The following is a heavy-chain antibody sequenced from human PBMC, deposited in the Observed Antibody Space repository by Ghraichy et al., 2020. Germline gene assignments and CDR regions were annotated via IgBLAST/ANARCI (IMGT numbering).Heavy chain of an antibody. CDR2: IYTSGST. CDR1: GGSISSYY. J-gene: IGHJ3*02. Sequence: SETLSLNCTVSGGSISSYYWSWIRQPPGKGLEWIGYIYTSGSTNYNPSLKSRVTISVDTSKNQFSLKLSSVTAADTAVYYCARHRNTYYYDSSGPYDAFDIWGQGTMVTVSS. V-gene: IGHV4-4*09. CDR3: ARHRNTYYYDSSGPYDAFDI. D-gene: IGHD3-22*01.